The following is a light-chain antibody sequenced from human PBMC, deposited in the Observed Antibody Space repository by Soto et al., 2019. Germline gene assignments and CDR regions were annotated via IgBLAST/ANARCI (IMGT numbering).Light chain of an antibody. J-gene: IGKJ1*01. V-gene: IGKV1-5*01. CDR1: QSISSW. Sequence: DIQMSQSLSTLSASVGDRVTITCRASQSISSWLAWYQQKPGKAPKLLIYDASSLESGVPSRFSGSGSGTEFTLTISSLQPEDFATYYCQQYNSYSPWNFGQGTTGDVK. CDR2: DAS. CDR3: QQYNSYSPWN.